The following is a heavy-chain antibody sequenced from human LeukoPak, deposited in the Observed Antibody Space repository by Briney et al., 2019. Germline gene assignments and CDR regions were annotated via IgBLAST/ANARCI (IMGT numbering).Heavy chain of an antibody. J-gene: IGHJ3*01. CDR3: VRNGLNNHGRSSGSFDV. V-gene: IGHV1-2*02. Sequence: ASVKVSCKASGYTVTDHALHWVRQALGQGLEWLGWIKFENGETSYGWKFRGRVTMTSDTSVTTVYMELNSLTSDDTAIYYCVRNGLNNHGRSSGSFDVWAQGTMVTVSS. CDR2: IKFENGET. D-gene: IGHD1-14*01. CDR1: GYTVTDHA.